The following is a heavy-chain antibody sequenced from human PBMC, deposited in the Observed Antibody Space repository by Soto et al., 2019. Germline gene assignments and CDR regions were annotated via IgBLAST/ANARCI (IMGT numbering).Heavy chain of an antibody. CDR3: ARGKNYYYGMDV. CDR2: IIPIFGTA. CDR1: GGTFSSYA. Sequence: SVKVSCKASGGTFSSYAISWVRQAPGQGLEWMGGIIPIFGTANYAQKFQGRVTITADESTSTAYMELSSLRSEDTAVYYCARGKNYYYGMDVWGQGTTVTVSS. V-gene: IGHV1-69*13. J-gene: IGHJ6*02.